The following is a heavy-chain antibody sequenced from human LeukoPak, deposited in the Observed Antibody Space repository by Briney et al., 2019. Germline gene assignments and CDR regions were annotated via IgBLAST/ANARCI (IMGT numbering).Heavy chain of an antibody. Sequence: SETLSLTCTVSGYSISSGYYWGWIRPPPGKGLEWIGSIYHSGSTYYNPSLKSRVTISVDTSKNQFSLKLSSVTAADTAVYYCARDVAAAGMVLYNWFDPWGQGTLVTVSS. CDR3: ARDVAAAGMVLYNWFDP. V-gene: IGHV4-38-2*02. D-gene: IGHD6-13*01. CDR1: GYSISSGYY. CDR2: IYHSGST. J-gene: IGHJ5*02.